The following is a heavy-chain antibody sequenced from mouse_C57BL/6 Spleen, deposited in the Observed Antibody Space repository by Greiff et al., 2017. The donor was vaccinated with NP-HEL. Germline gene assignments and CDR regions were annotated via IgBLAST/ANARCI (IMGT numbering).Heavy chain of an antibody. Sequence: QVQLKQPGAELVKPGASVKLSCKASGYTFASYWMQWVKQRPGQGLEWIGEIDPSDSYTNYNQKFKGKATLTVDTSSSTAYMQLSSLTSEDSAVYYCARSRGYDGDYYAMDYWGQGTSVTVSS. CDR2: IDPSDSYT. V-gene: IGHV1-50*01. CDR3: ARSRGYDGDYYAMDY. CDR1: GYTFASYW. J-gene: IGHJ4*01. D-gene: IGHD2-2*01.